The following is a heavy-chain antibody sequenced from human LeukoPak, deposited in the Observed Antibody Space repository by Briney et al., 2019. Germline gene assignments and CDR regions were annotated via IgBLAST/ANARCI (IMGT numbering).Heavy chain of an antibody. CDR2: IKQDGSEK. V-gene: IGHV3-7*01. J-gene: IGHJ3*02. D-gene: IGHD3-22*01. CDR3: ARESYYDSSGYYGNYAFDI. CDR1: GFIFSNYW. Sequence: GGSLRLSCAASGFIFSNYWMSWVRQAPGKGLEWVANIKQDGSEKYYVDSVKGRFTISRDNAKNSLYLQMNSLRAEDTAVYYCARESYYDSSGYYGNYAFDIWGQGTMVTVSS.